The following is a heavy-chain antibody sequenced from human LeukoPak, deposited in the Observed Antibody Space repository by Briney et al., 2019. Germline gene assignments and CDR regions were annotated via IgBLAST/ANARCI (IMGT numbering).Heavy chain of an antibody. Sequence: SETLSLTCAVYGGSFSGYYWSWIRQPPGKGLEWIGEINHSGSTNYNPSLKSRVTISVDTSKNQFSLKLSSVTAADTAVYYCARGVVPAASTMGGQNFDYWGQGTLVTVSS. J-gene: IGHJ4*02. CDR2: INHSGST. CDR3: ARGVVPAASTMGGQNFDY. V-gene: IGHV4-34*01. CDR1: GGSFSGYY. D-gene: IGHD2-2*01.